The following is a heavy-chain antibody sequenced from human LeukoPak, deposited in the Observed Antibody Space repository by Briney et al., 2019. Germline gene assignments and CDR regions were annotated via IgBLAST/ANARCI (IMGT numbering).Heavy chain of an antibody. V-gene: IGHV4-4*09. J-gene: IGHJ5*02. CDR1: GGSISDYY. Sequence: SETLSLTCSVSGGSISDYYWSWIRLPPGKGLEWIGYIYRGGTINYNPSLKSRVTMSLDTSKNQISLMLHSVTAADTAVYYCARHWLEATKTYSYWFDPWGQGTLVTVSS. CDR3: ARHWLEATKTYSYWFDP. CDR2: IYRGGTI. D-gene: IGHD2-21*01.